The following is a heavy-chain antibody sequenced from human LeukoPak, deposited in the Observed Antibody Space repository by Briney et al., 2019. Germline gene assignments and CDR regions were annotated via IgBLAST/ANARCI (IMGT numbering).Heavy chain of an antibody. V-gene: IGHV4-34*01. J-gene: IGHJ5*02. D-gene: IGHD3-16*02. CDR1: GGSFSGYY. CDR3: ARVKHYIWGSYRYVWFDP. CDR2: INHSGST. Sequence: PSETLSLTCAVYGGSFSGYYWSWIRQPPGKGLEWIGEINHSGSTNSNPSLKSRVTISVDTSKNQFSLKLSSVTAADTAVYYCARVKHYIWGSYRYVWFDPWGQGTLVTVSS.